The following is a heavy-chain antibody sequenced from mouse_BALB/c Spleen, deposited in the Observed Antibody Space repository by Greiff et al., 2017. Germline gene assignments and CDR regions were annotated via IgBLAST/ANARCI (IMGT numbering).Heavy chain of an antibody. CDR3: TRCRDSSEAMDY. CDR2: IYPGNSDT. CDR1: GYTFTSYW. J-gene: IGHJ4*01. Sequence: VQLQQSGTVLARPGASVKMSCKASGYTFTSYWMHWVKQRPGQGLEWIGAIYPGNSDTSYNQKFKGKAKLTAVTSTSTAYMELSSLTNEDSAVYYCTRCRDSSEAMDYWGQGTSVTVSS. V-gene: IGHV1-5*01. D-gene: IGHD3-2*01.